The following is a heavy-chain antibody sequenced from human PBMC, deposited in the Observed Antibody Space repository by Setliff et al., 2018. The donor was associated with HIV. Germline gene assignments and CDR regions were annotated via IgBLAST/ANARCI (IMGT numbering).Heavy chain of an antibody. V-gene: IGHV4-4*08. CDR2: IYTSGST. CDR3: ARTRSGTYYGEMNWFDP. CDR1: GGSIWNYY. J-gene: IGHJ5*02. Sequence: SLTCTVSGGSIWNYYWSWIRQPPGKGLEWIGTIYTSGSTNYNPSLKSRVTISVDTSKNRFSLTLRSVTAADTAVYYCARTRSGTYYGEMNWFDPWGQGILVTVSS. D-gene: IGHD3-10*01.